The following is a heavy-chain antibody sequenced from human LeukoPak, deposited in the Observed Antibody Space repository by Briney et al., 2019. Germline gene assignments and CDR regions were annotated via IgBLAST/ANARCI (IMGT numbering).Heavy chain of an antibody. V-gene: IGHV1-46*01. Sequence: ASVKVSCKASGYTFTSYYMHWVRQAPGQGLEWMGIINPSGGSTSYAQKFQGRVTMTRDMSTSTVYMELSSLRSEDTAVYYCAREYLAYCGGDCSWFDPWGQGTLVTVSS. D-gene: IGHD2-21*02. CDR2: INPSGGST. CDR3: AREYLAYCGGDCSWFDP. J-gene: IGHJ5*02. CDR1: GYTFTSYY.